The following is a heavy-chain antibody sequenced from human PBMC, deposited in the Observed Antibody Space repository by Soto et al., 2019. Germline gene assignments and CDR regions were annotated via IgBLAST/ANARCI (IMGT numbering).Heavy chain of an antibody. CDR3: ASTITIFGVVTHFDY. D-gene: IGHD3-3*01. V-gene: IGHV3-23*01. J-gene: IGHJ4*02. Sequence: GGSLRLSCAASGFTFSSYAMSWVRQAPGKGLEWVSAISGSGGSTYYADSVKGRFTISRDNSKNTLYLQMNSLRAEDTAVYYCASTITIFGVVTHFDYWGQGTLVTVS. CDR1: GFTFSSYA. CDR2: ISGSGGST.